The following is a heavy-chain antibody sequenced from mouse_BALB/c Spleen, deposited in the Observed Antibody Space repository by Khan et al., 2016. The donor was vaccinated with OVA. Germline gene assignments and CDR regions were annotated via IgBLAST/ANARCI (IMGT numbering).Heavy chain of an antibody. Sequence: QVQLQQSGAELVRPGTSVKMSCKAAGYTFTKYWIGWVKQRPGHGLEWIGDIYPGSGNTNYNEKFKGKATLTADTSFSTAYMQLNSLTSEDSAVYDCARPYYYGSSYATMDDWGQGTSVTVSS. D-gene: IGHD1-1*01. CDR3: ARPYYYGSSYATMDD. V-gene: IGHV1-63*02. CDR2: IYPGSGNT. CDR1: GYTFTKYW. J-gene: IGHJ4*01.